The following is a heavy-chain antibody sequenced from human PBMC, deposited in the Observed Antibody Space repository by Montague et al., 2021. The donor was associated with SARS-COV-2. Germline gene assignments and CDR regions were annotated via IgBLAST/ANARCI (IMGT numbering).Heavy chain of an antibody. CDR3: ARVGVGTMVRGVIPAYYYYGMDV. J-gene: IGHJ6*02. Sequence: TLSLTCTVSGGSISSGSYYWSWIRPPAGKGLEWIGRIYTSGSTNYNPSPKSRVTISVDTSKNQLSLRLSSVTAADTAVYYCARVGVGTMVRGVIPAYYYYGMDVWGQGTTVTVSS. CDR1: GGSISSGSYY. V-gene: IGHV4-61*02. D-gene: IGHD3-10*01. CDR2: IYTSGST.